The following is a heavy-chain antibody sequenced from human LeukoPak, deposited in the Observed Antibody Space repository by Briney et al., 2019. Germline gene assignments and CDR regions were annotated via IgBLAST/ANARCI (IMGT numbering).Heavy chain of an antibody. CDR3: ARDLSAAFDF. D-gene: IGHD6-19*01. Sequence: GGSLRLSCAASGFPFSSYGMHWVRQAPGKGLEWVARLVYDARSDYANSVKGRFSISRDDSKNTLFMDMSNLRVEDTALYYCARDLSAAFDFWGQGVLVTVSS. CDR1: GFPFSSYG. CDR2: LVYDARS. V-gene: IGHV3-33*01. J-gene: IGHJ4*02.